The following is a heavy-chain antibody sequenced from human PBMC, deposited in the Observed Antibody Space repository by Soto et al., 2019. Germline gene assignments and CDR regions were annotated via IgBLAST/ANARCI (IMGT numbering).Heavy chain of an antibody. J-gene: IGHJ6*02. CDR3: ARAVYYYDSSGYYPRGYYYYGMDV. Sequence: GESLKISCKGSGYSFTSYWIGWVRQMPGKGLEWMGIIYPGDSDTRYSPSFQGQATISADKSISTAYMQWSSLKASDTAMYYCARAVYYYDSSGYYPRGYYYYGMDVWGQGTTVTVSS. D-gene: IGHD3-22*01. CDR2: IYPGDSDT. CDR1: GYSFTSYW. V-gene: IGHV5-51*01.